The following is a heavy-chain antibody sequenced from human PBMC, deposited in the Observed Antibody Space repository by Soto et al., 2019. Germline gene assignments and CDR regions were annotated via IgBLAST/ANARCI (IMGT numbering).Heavy chain of an antibody. CDR2: IYYTGAA. CDR1: GGSIDTGGFY. D-gene: IGHD2-21*01. J-gene: IGHJ4*02. Sequence: QVQLQESGPGLVKPSQTLTLTCSVSGGSIDTGGFYWSWARQLPGKGLQWVCYIYYTGAAYYNPALKSRVVISLDTSANQFALSLTSLTAADTAVYYCASGTFNDISFDSWGQGRLVTVSS. V-gene: IGHV4-31*03. CDR3: ASGTFNDISFDS.